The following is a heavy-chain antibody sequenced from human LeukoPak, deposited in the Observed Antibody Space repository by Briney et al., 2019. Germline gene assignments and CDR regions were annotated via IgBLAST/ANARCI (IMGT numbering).Heavy chain of an antibody. J-gene: IGHJ3*02. CDR2: LFDSGNT. Sequence: GSLRLSCAASGFTFSNYAMSWVRQPPGKGLEWIGNLFDSGNTHYNPSLRSRLTMSVDTSKNQFSLKLSSVTAADTAVYYCARHTRPGYSGYENAFDIWGQGNMVTVSS. CDR1: GFTFSNYA. V-gene: IGHV4-59*04. CDR3: ARHTRPGYSGYENAFDI. D-gene: IGHD5-12*01.